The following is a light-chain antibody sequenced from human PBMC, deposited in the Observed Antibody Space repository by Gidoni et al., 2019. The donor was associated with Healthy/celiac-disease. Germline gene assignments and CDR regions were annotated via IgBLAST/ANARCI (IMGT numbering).Light chain of an antibody. CDR2: DAS. CDR1: QDISNY. V-gene: IGKV1-33*01. CDR3: QQYDNLLCS. J-gene: IGKJ2*04. Sequence: DIQMTQSPSSLSASVGDRVTITCQASQDISNYLNWYQQKPGKAPTLLIYDASNLETGVPSRFSGSGSGTDFTFTISSLQPEDIATYYCQQYDNLLCSFGQGTKLEIK.